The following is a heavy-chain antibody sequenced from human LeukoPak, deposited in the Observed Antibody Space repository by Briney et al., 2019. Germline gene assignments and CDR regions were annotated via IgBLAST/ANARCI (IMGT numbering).Heavy chain of an antibody. CDR3: ATYFYHDSNVWPYYFDF. Sequence: PGGSLRLSCAASGFTFSSYAMNWVRQAPGKGLEWVSVISGSGGSTYYADSVKGRFTISRGNSKNTMYLQMNSLRADDTAVYYCATYFYHDSNVWPYYFDFWGQGTLVTVSS. CDR2: ISGSGGST. D-gene: IGHD6-19*01. J-gene: IGHJ4*02. CDR1: GFTFSSYA. V-gene: IGHV3-23*01.